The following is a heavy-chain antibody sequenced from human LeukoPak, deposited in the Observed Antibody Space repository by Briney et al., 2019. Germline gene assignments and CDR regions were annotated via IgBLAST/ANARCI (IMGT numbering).Heavy chain of an antibody. V-gene: IGHV3-23*01. CDR2: LSGSGGST. D-gene: IGHD2-15*01. CDR1: VFTFSSYG. J-gene: IGHJ4*02. CDR3: AKAGAVVVVAANYFDY. Sequence: GGSLRLSCAASVFTFSSYGMSWVREAPGKGLECGSALSGSGGSTYYADSLKGRFTISRDNSKTTLYLQMNSLRAEDTAVSYCAKAGAVVVVAANYFDYWGQGTLVTVSS.